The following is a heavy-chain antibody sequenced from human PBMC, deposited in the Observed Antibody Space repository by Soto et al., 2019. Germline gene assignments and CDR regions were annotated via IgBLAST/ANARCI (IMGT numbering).Heavy chain of an antibody. J-gene: IGHJ5*02. CDR2: IYHSGST. V-gene: IGHV4-39*07. CDR1: GGSISSSSYY. Sequence: PSETLSLTCTVSGGSISSSSYYWGWIRQPPGKGLEWIGSIYHSGSTYYNPSLKSRVTISVDRSKNQFSLKLSSVTAADTAVYYCARVPSPWGQGTLVTVSS. CDR3: ARVPSP.